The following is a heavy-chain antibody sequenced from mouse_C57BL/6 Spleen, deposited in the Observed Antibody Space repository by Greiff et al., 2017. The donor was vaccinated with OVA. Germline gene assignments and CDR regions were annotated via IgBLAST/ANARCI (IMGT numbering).Heavy chain of an antibody. J-gene: IGHJ2*01. V-gene: IGHV1-82*01. CDR3: ARRGYDYEDY. CDR1: GYAFSSSW. CDR2: IYPGDGDT. Sequence: VKLQESGPELVKPGASVKISCKASGYAFSSSWMNWVKQRPGKGLEWIGRIYPGDGDTNYNGKFKGKATLTADKSSSTAYMQLSSLTSEDSAVYFCARRGYDYEDYWGQGTTLTVSS. D-gene: IGHD2-4*01.